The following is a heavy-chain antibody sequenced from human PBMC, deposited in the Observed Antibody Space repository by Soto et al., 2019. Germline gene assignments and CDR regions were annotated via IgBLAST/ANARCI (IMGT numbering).Heavy chain of an antibody. J-gene: IGHJ4*02. D-gene: IGHD2-2*01. CDR3: ARDRDVYHRAFLDS. Sequence: QVQLVESGGGVVQPGRSLRLSCAASGFTFNSFVLHWVRQAPGKGLEWVSLISSDGNKIYYADSVKGRFTISRDNSQNTLYLQMNSLTGEDTAVYYCARDRDVYHRAFLDSWGQGTLVTVSS. CDR1: GFTFNSFV. CDR2: ISSDGNKI. V-gene: IGHV3-30-3*01.